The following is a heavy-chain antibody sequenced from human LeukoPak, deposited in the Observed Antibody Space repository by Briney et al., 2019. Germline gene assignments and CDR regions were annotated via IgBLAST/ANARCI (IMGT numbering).Heavy chain of an antibody. CDR2: IKQDGSEK. Sequence: GGSLRLSCVASGFTFSSYWMSWVRQAPGKGLEWVANIKQDGSEKYYVDSMEGRFTISRDNSKSSLYLQMNNLRPEDTALYYCTKDINSGIFYNTYMDVWGKGTPVTASS. CDR3: TKDINSGIFYNTYMDV. J-gene: IGHJ6*03. V-gene: IGHV3-7*03. D-gene: IGHD3-10*01. CDR1: GFTFSSYW.